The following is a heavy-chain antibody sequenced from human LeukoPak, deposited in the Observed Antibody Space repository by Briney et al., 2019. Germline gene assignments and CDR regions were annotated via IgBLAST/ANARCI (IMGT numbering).Heavy chain of an antibody. CDR3: ARGMYNWKAPPFDY. V-gene: IGHV3-21*01. D-gene: IGHD1-20*01. Sequence: KPGGSLRLSCAASGFTFSSYSMNWVRQAPGKGLEWVSSISSSSSYIYYADSVKGRFTISRDNAKNSLYLQMNSLRAEDTAVYYCARGMYNWKAPPFDYWGQGTLVTVSS. CDR1: GFTFSSYS. J-gene: IGHJ4*02. CDR2: ISSSSSYI.